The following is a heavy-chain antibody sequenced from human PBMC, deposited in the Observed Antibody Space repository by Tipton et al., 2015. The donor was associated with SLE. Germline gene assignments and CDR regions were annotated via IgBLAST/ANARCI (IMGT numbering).Heavy chain of an antibody. V-gene: IGHV3-23*01. CDR2: MSGRDGYT. J-gene: IGHJ4*02. CDR1: GFSFTDYA. Sequence: SLRLSCAASGFSFTDYALSWVRQAPGKGLEWVSGMSGRDGYTYYADSVKGRFTISRDNSKNTVYLEMNNLRVEDTAVYYCAKGAIFGVIIVYYFDYWGQGTLVTVSS. D-gene: IGHD3-3*01. CDR3: AKGAIFGVIIVYYFDY.